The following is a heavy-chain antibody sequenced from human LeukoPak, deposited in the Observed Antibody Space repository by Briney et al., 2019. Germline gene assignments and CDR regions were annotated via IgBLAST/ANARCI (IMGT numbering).Heavy chain of an antibody. CDR1: GFAVSSYY. CDR2: LYPDGRT. J-gene: IGHJ4*02. V-gene: IGHV3-53*01. D-gene: IGHD3-10*01. Sequence: GGSLRLSCAASGFAVSSYYMNWVRQAPGKGLEWVSVLYPDGRTYYADSVKGRFTISRDVSKNTLFLQMTGLRAEDTAVYYCAKAKGWYGEGYFDYWGQGTLVTVSS. CDR3: AKAKGWYGEGYFDY.